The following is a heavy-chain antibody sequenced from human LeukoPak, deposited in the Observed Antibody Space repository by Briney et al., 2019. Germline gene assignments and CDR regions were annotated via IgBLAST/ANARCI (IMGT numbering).Heavy chain of an antibody. CDR2: INSDGSTT. J-gene: IGHJ4*02. V-gene: IGHV3-74*01. CDR3: ARDGGTGTTDY. Sequence: PGGSLRLSCEASGFTLSRYWMHWVRQAPGKGLVWVSRINSDGSTTNYADSVKGRFTISKDTAKNTLYLQMNSLRADDTAVYYCARDGGTGTTDYWGQGTLVTVSS. D-gene: IGHD1-1*01. CDR1: GFTLSRYW.